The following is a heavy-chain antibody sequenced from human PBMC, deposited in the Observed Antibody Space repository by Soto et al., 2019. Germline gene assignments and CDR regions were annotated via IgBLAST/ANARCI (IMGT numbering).Heavy chain of an antibody. CDR2: XXGXXDXV. J-gene: IGHJ4*02. Sequence: GGSLRLSCAASGFTFTTYTINWVRQAPGKRLEWVSAXXGXXDXVXXXHXXXGRFSLPRDNTNTSLHLQMDKLRAEHTAVYYCARDVVVVPAAIGDYWGPGTLVSASS. CDR3: ARDVVVVPAAIGDY. V-gene: IGHV3-21*01. D-gene: IGHD2-2*01. CDR1: GFTFTTYT.